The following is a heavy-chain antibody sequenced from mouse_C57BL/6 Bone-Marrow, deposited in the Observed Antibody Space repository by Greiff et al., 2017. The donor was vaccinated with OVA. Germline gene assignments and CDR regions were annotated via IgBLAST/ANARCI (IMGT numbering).Heavy chain of an antibody. CDR2: INYDGSST. CDR3: ARVSLYYPGSTFFHPYCGD. D-gene: IGHD1-1*01. Sequence: EVMLVESEGGLVQPGSSMKLSCTASGFTFSDYYMAWVRQVPEKGLEWVANINYDGSSTYYLDSLKSRFIISRDNAKNILYLQMSSLKSEDTAPSYCARVSLYYPGSTFFHPYCGDWGQGTTLTVSS. J-gene: IGHJ2*01. V-gene: IGHV5-16*01. CDR1: GFTFSDYY.